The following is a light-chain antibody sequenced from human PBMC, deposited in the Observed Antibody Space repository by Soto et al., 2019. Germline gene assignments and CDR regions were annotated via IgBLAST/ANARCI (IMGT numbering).Light chain of an antibody. Sequence: DIRMTQSPSALSASVGDRVTITCRASQSISNYLNWYQQRPGKAPKLLIYGASSVQSGVPSRFSGSGFWTDFTLPISSLQPEYSATYYCQQTYSTQWTFGQGTKVEIK. CDR3: QQTYSTQWT. J-gene: IGKJ1*01. CDR2: GAS. V-gene: IGKV1-39*01. CDR1: QSISNY.